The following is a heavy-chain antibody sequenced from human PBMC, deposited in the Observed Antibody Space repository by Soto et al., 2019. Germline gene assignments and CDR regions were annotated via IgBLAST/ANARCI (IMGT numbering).Heavy chain of an antibody. CDR1: GGTISSYY. Sequence: KPSETLSLTCSVSGGTISSYYWSWIRQPPGKGLEWIGYIYSRGTTSYNPSLKSRATILVDTSKNQFSLRLTSVTATDTAVYYCATGRISRGLDAWGQGTTVTV. CDR2: IYSRGTT. CDR3: ATGRISRGLDA. V-gene: IGHV4-59*12. J-gene: IGHJ6*02.